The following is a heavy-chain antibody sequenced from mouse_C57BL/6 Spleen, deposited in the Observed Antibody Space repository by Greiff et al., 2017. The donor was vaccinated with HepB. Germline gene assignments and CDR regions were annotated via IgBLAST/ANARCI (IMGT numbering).Heavy chain of an antibody. D-gene: IGHD1-1*01. V-gene: IGHV1-62-2*01. CDR3: ARHEVTRGTTVHYAMDY. CDR2: FYPGSGSI. CDR1: GYTFTEYT. J-gene: IGHJ4*01. Sequence: QVQLQQSGAELVKPGASVKLSCKASGYTFTEYTIHWVKQRSGQGLEWIGWFYPGSGSIKYNEKFKDKATLTADKSSSTVYMELSRLTSEDSAVYFCARHEVTRGTTVHYAMDYWGQGTSVTVSS.